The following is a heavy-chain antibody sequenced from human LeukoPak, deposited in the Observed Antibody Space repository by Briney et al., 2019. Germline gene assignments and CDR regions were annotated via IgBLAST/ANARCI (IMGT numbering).Heavy chain of an antibody. CDR3: ARGIRGDGYNY. CDR2: INHSGST. V-gene: IGHV4-34*01. J-gene: IGHJ4*02. D-gene: IGHD5-24*01. Sequence: SETLSLTCAVFGGSFSGYSWSWIRQPPGKGLEWIGEINHSGSTNYNPSLKSRVTISVDTSKNQFSLKLSSVTAADTAVYYCARGIRGDGYNYWGQGTLVTVSS. CDR1: GGSFSGYS.